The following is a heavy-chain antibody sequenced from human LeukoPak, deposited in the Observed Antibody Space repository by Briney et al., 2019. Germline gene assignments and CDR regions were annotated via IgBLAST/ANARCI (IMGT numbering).Heavy chain of an antibody. CDR2: IKQDGGEK. CDR1: GFTFNDYW. Sequence: GGSLRLSCAASGFTFNDYWMSWVRQAPGQGLEWVASIKQDGGEKRYADSVKGRFTISRDNTENSLYLQMNSLGAEDTALYYCARVRLANTPEFFQHWGQGTLVTVSS. D-gene: IGHD3-9*01. V-gene: IGHV3-7*03. CDR3: ARVRLANTPEFFQH. J-gene: IGHJ1*01.